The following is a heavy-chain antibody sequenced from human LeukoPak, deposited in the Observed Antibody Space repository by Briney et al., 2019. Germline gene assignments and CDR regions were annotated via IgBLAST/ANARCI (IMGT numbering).Heavy chain of an antibody. CDR3: ATETNGRHYDY. V-gene: IGHV3-21*06. CDR2: IGPTGPDR. Sequence: VKPGGSLRLSCTASGLTFSTSGFNWVRQAPGKGLEWVASIGPTGPDRYHADSIKGRFTISRDNANNFLYLQMNSLRAEDTAVYYCATETNGRHYDYWGQGTLLTVSS. J-gene: IGHJ4*02. D-gene: IGHD1-14*01. CDR1: GLTFSTSG.